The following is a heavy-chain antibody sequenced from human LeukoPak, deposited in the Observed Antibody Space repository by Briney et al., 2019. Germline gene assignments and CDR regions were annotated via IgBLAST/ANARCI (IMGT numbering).Heavy chain of an antibody. CDR3: ARAARYVWGGYYFDY. D-gene: IGHD3-16*01. Sequence: SETLSLTCAVYGGSFSGYYWSWIRQPPGKGLEWIGEINHSGSTNYNPSLKSRVTILVDTSKNQFSLKLSSVTAADTAVYYCARAARYVWGGYYFDYWGQGTLVTVSS. V-gene: IGHV4-34*01. CDR2: INHSGST. J-gene: IGHJ4*02. CDR1: GGSFSGYY.